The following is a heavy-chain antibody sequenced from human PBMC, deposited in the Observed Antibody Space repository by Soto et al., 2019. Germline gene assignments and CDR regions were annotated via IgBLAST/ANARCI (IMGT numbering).Heavy chain of an antibody. D-gene: IGHD3-10*01. V-gene: IGHV1-69*13. CDR3: ARVRFDYGSGSFYYGMDV. CDR2: IIPIFGTA. J-gene: IGHJ6*02. Sequence: SVKVSCKASGGTFSSYAISWVRQAPGQGLEWMGGIIPIFGTANYAQKFQGRVTITADESTSTAYMELSSLRSEDTALYYCARVRFDYGSGSFYYGMDVWGQGTTVTVSS. CDR1: GGTFSSYA.